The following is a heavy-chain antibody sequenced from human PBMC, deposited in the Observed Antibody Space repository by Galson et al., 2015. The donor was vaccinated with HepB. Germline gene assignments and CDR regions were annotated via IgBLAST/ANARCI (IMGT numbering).Heavy chain of an antibody. Sequence: SVKVSCKASGYTFTNYAMHWVRQAPGQRLEWMGWINADNGNTKYSQKFQGRVTITRDTSASTAYMELSSLRCEDTAVYYCAKADEGSYYPSGDDWGQGTTVTVSS. V-gene: IGHV1-3*01. CDR2: INADNGNT. CDR1: GYTFTNYA. J-gene: IGHJ6*02. D-gene: IGHD1-26*01. CDR3: AKADEGSYYPSGDD.